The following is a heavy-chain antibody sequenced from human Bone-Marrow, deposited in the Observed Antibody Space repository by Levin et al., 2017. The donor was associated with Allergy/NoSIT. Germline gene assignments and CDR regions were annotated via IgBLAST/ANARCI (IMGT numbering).Heavy chain of an antibody. Sequence: PSETLSLTCTISGGSNSTRTYYWGWIRQSPGKGLEWIASIYESGGRAFYNPSLQSRVIITVDTSKEQFSLWLTSVTAADTALYYCARHYFSGSDTCFDSWGQGTLVTVSS. J-gene: IGHJ4*02. CDR3: ARHYFSGSDTCFDS. D-gene: IGHD5-12*01. V-gene: IGHV4-39*01. CDR2: IYESGGRA. CDR1: GGSNSTRTYY.